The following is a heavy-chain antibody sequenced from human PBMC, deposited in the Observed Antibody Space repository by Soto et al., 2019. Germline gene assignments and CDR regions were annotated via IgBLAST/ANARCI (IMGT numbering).Heavy chain of an antibody. CDR2: IYHSGST. V-gene: IGHV4-30-2*01. CDR3: AGLGDSSGYYPFDY. CDR1: GGSISSGGYS. D-gene: IGHD3-22*01. Sequence: SETLSLTCAVSGGSISSGGYSWSWIRQPPGKGLEWIGYIYHSGSTYYNPSLKSRVTISVDRSKNQFSLKLSSVTAADMAVYYCAGLGDSSGYYPFDYWGQGTLVTVSS. J-gene: IGHJ4*02.